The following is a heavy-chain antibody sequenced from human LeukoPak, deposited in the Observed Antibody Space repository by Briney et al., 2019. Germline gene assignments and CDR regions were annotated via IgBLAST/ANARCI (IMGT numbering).Heavy chain of an antibody. Sequence: SETLSLTCTVSGGSISSISYYWGWIRQPPGKGLEWIGTVYYSETYYNPSLKSRVTISADTSKNQFSLKLSSVTAADTAVYYCARVLYGSGGGDYWGQGTLVTVSS. D-gene: IGHD3-10*01. CDR2: VYYSET. CDR3: ARVLYGSGGGDY. V-gene: IGHV4-39*07. J-gene: IGHJ4*02. CDR1: GGSISSISYY.